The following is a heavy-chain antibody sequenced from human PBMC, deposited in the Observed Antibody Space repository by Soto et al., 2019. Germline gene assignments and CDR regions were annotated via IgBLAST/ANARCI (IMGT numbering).Heavy chain of an antibody. Sequence: QVQLVQSGAEVKKPGASVKVSCKASGYTFTGYYMHWVRQAPGQGLEWMGWINPNSGGTNYAQKFQGWVTRTSDTSISTAYMGLSRVRSDDTAVYYCERGGYSYGYVFYGMDVWGQGTTVTVSS. V-gene: IGHV1-2*04. CDR3: ERGGYSYGYVFYGMDV. D-gene: IGHD5-18*01. J-gene: IGHJ6*02. CDR1: GYTFTGYY. CDR2: INPNSGGT.